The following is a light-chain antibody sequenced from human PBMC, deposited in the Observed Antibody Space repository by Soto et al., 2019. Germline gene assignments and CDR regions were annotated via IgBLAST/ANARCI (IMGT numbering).Light chain of an antibody. J-gene: IGLJ3*02. CDR2: RTN. CDR3: VLLCSGEWV. Sequence: VVTQEPSLTVSPGGTVTLTCALTTGAVTSDYYPNWFQRKPGQALRTLIYRTNNKHSWTPARFSGSLLGGKAALTLSGVQPEDEADYYCVLLCSGEWVFGGGTKVTVL. CDR1: TGAVTSDYY. V-gene: IGLV7-43*01.